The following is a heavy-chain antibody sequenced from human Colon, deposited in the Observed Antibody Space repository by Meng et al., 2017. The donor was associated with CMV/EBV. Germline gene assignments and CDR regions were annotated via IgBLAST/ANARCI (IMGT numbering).Heavy chain of an antibody. CDR3: GRGDPDY. D-gene: IGHD5-24*01. V-gene: IGHV3-7*01. CDR1: GFNIGRNW. J-gene: IGHJ4*02. CDR2: IRVDRSDK. Sequence: EGRLMGSGGGLCPPGVTLSLSCAATGFNIGRNWMNWVRQAPGKGLEWVANIRVDRSDKYYVDSVKGRFTISRDNARNSLYLEMNSLRVEDTAVYYCGRGDPDYWGQGTLVTVSS.